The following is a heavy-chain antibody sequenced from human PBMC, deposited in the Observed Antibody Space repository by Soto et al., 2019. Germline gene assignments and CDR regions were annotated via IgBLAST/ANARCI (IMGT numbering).Heavy chain of an antibody. D-gene: IGHD6-6*01. CDR1: GGSFSGYY. CDR2: INHSGST. V-gene: IGHV4-34*01. CDR3: ARVKKTIAARPFDY. Sequence: QVQLQQWGAGLLKPSETLSLTCAVYGGSFSGYYWSWIRQPPGKGLEWIGEINHSGSTNYNPSLKSRVTISVDTSKNQCSLKLSSVTAADTAVYYCARVKKTIAARPFDYWGQGTLVTVSS. J-gene: IGHJ4*02.